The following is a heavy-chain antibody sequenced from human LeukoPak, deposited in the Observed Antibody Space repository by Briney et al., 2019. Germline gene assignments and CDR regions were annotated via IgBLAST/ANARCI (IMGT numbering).Heavy chain of an antibody. CDR1: GYTFTGYY. V-gene: IGHV1-2*02. CDR2: INPNSGGT. Sequence: GASVKVSCKASGYTFTGYYMHWVRQAPGQGLEWMGWINPNSGGTNYAQKSQGRVTMTRDTSISTAYMELSRLRSDDTAVYYCARAVRGYYDSSGPFDYWGQGTLVTVSS. J-gene: IGHJ4*02. D-gene: IGHD3-22*01. CDR3: ARAVRGYYDSSGPFDY.